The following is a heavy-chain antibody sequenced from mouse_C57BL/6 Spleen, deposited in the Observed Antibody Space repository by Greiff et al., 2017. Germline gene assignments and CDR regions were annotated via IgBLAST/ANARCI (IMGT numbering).Heavy chain of an antibody. CDR2: INPNNGGT. D-gene: IGHD1-1*01. CDR1: GYTFTDYN. Sequence: VQLKESGPELVKPGASVKMSCKASGYTFTDYNMHWVKQSHGKSLEWIGYINPNNGGTSYNQKFKGKATLTVNKSSSTAYMELRSLTSEDSAVYYCARSLHYYGSSPYAMDYWGQGTSVTVSS. J-gene: IGHJ4*01. V-gene: IGHV1-22*01. CDR3: ARSLHYYGSSPYAMDY.